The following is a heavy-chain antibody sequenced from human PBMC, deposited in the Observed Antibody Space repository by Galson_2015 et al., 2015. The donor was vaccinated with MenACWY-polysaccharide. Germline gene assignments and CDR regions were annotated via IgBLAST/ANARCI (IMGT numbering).Heavy chain of an antibody. CDR3: AKCPSDTSGWYGAKSDY. V-gene: IGHV3-23*05. Sequence: SLRLSCAASGFTFSSFVMSWVRQAPGKGLEWVSAITSTAGSTYYVDSVKGRFTVSRDNSKNTLYLEMNTLRVEDTAVYHCAKCPSDTSGWYGAKSDYWGRGTLVTVSS. J-gene: IGHJ4*02. D-gene: IGHD6-19*01. CDR2: ITSTAGST. CDR1: GFTFSSFV.